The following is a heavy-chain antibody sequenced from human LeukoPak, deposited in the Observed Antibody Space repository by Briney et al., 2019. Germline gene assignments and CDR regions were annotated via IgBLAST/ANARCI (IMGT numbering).Heavy chain of an antibody. CDR2: IIPILGIA. D-gene: IGHD4-17*01. CDR1: GGTFSSYA. J-gene: IGHJ6*02. CDR3: ASLGMSYGVVYYYYGMDV. Sequence: ASVKVSCKASGGTFSSYAISWVRQAPGQGLEWMGRIIPILGIANYAQKFQGRVTITADKSTSTAYMELSSLRSEDTAVYYCASLGMSYGVVYYYYGMDVWGQGTTVTVSS. V-gene: IGHV1-69*04.